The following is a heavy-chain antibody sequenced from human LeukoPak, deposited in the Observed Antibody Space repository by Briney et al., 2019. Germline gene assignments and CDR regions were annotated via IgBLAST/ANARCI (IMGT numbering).Heavy chain of an antibody. J-gene: IGHJ4*02. CDR2: IKHDGSEK. CDR3: ARQPIYEAYFDF. D-gene: IGHD3-16*01. V-gene: IGHV3-7*01. Sequence: PGGSLRLYCVASGFPFDRYWMSWVRQAPGKGLEWVANIKHDGSEKNFVDSVKGRFTISRDNAENSLFLQMNSLRADDTAVYFCARQPIYEAYFDFWGQGTLVTVSS. CDR1: GFPFDRYW.